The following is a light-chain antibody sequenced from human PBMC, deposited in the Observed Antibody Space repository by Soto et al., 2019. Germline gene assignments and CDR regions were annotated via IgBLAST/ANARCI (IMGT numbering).Light chain of an antibody. J-gene: IGKJ5*01. CDR1: QGIRSY. V-gene: IGKV1-9*01. Sequence: DIQLTQYPSFLSASVGDRVTITCRASQGIRSYLAWYQQKPGRAPKLLIYAASTLQSGVPSRFSGSGSGTEFTLTITSLQPEDFATYYCQQLNSFTITFGQGTRLEIK. CDR3: QQLNSFTIT. CDR2: AAS.